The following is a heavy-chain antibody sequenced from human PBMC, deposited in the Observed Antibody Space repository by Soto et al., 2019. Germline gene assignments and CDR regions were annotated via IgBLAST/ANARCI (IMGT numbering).Heavy chain of an antibody. CDR2: RSYDGSNK. CDR3: ARDGEMATTVGHAHNWFDP. J-gene: IGHJ5*02. Sequence: GGSLRLSYAASGFTFSSYAMHGVRQAPGKGLEWVAVRSYDGSNKYYADSVKGRFTISRDNSKNTLYLHMNSMRAEDTAVYYCARDGEMATTVGHAHNWFDPWGQGT. D-gene: IGHD5-12*01. CDR1: GFTFSSYA. V-gene: IGHV3-30-3*01.